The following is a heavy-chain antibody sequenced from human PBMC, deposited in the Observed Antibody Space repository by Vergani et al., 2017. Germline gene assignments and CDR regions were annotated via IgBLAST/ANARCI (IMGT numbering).Heavy chain of an antibody. D-gene: IGHD6-19*01. Sequence: QVQLVQSGAEVKKPGSSVKVSCKASGGTFSSYAISWVRQAPGQGLEWMGGIIPIVGTADYAKKFQGRVTITAADSTSTAYMELSSLRTEDTAVYYWARDFSVDGRQRYLSLKTYDFDYWGQGTLVTVSS. J-gene: IGHJ4*02. CDR3: ARDFSVDGRQRYLSLKTYDFDY. CDR2: IIPIVGTA. V-gene: IGHV1-69*01. CDR1: GGTFSSYA.